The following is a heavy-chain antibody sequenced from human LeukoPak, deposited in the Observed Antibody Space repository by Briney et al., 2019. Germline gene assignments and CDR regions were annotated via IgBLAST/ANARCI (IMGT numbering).Heavy chain of an antibody. J-gene: IGHJ5*02. V-gene: IGHV1-2*02. Sequence: AAVNVSCMSSGYTFTVYYMQWVRQAPGQGLEWMGFIYPSSGGTNYAQKFQGRVTMTRDTSISTAYMELSRLRSDDTAVYYCARDRRTRRDTAMVRGWFDPWGQGTLVTVSS. D-gene: IGHD5-18*01. CDR2: IYPSSGGT. CDR1: GYTFTVYY. CDR3: ARDRRTRRDTAMVRGWFDP.